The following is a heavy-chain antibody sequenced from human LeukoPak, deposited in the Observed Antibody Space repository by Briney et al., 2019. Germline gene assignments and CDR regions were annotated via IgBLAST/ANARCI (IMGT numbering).Heavy chain of an antibody. Sequence: GGSLRLSCAASGFDFSSNWMHWVRHAPGQGLVWVSRIKGDGISTNYADSVKGRFTISRDIAKNTLYLQMNSLGAEDAGVYYCAKDHYWSIDYWGRGTLVTVSS. D-gene: IGHD3-3*01. V-gene: IGHV3-74*01. CDR3: AKDHYWSIDY. CDR1: GFDFSSNW. J-gene: IGHJ4*02. CDR2: IKGDGIST.